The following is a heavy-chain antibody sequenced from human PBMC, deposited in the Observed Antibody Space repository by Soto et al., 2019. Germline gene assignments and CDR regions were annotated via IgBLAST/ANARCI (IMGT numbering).Heavy chain of an antibody. CDR2: IFGSGAPT. CDR3: TREASSWGFAFDL. CDR1: GFTFSHYA. J-gene: IGHJ3*01. D-gene: IGHD3-16*01. V-gene: IGHV3-23*01. Sequence: GGSLRLSCAASGFTFSHYAMSWVRQAPGKGLRWVSTIFGSGAPTHYADSVKGRFGISRDNSNNMLFLEMNSLKDEDTAVYYCTREASSWGFAFDLWGQGTRVTVSS.